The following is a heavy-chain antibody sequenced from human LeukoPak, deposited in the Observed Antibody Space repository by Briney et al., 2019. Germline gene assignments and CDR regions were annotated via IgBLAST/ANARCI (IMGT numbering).Heavy chain of an antibody. D-gene: IGHD6-13*01. J-gene: IGHJ5*02. CDR2: ITGSGGST. V-gene: IGHV3-23*01. CDR1: GFTFSSYA. Sequence: PGGSLRLSCAASGFTFSSYAMSWVRQAPGKGLEWVSLITGSGGSTHYADSVKGRFTISRDNSKNTLYLQMNSLRPEDTAVYYCAKKGIAAAGDWFDPWGQGTLVTVSS. CDR3: AKKGIAAAGDWFDP.